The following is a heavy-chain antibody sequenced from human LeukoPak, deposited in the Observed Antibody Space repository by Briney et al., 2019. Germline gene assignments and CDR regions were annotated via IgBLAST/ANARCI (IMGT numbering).Heavy chain of an antibody. D-gene: IGHD7-27*01. J-gene: IGHJ4*02. V-gene: IGHV4-39*07. CDR2: INHSGST. CDR1: GGSISRSSYY. Sequence: PSETLSLTCTVSGGSISRSSYYWTWIRQPPGKGLEWIGEINHSGSTNYNPSLKSRVTISADTSQNQFSLKVSSVTAADTAVYYCARGPKLGIWGQGTLVIVSS. CDR3: ARGPKLGI.